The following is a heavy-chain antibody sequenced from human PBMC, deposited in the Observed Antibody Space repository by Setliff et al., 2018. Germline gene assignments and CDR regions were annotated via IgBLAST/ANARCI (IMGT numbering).Heavy chain of an antibody. CDR2: ITGSGAGT. D-gene: IGHD2-15*01. CDR3: ARDGGGSLYYYMDV. CDR1: GFTFSSYA. J-gene: IGHJ6*03. V-gene: IGHV3-23*01. Sequence: PSETLSLSCVASGFTFSSYAMNWVRQAPGKGLEWVSGITGSGAGTYYADSVEGRLTISRDNSKNTLYLQMNSLRAEDTAVYYCARDGGGSLYYYMDVWGKGTTVTVSS.